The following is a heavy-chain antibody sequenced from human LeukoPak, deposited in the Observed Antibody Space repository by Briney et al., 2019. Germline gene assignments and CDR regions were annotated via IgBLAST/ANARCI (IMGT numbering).Heavy chain of an antibody. V-gene: IGHV1-2*02. CDR1: GYTFSGYY. CDR3: ARDKEYIILMVYDRLDY. Sequence: GASVKVSCKASGYTFSGYYMNWVRQAPGQGLEWMGWINPNSGGTNYAQKFQGRVTMTRDTSISTAYMELSRLRSDDTAVYYCARDKEYIILMVYDRLDYWGQGTLVTVSS. J-gene: IGHJ4*02. CDR2: INPNSGGT. D-gene: IGHD2-8*01.